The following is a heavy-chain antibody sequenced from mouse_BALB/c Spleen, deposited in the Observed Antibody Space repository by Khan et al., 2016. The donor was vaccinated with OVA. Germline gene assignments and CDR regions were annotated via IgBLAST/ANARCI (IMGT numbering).Heavy chain of an antibody. CDR3: VRGLRLIAY. J-gene: IGHJ3*01. V-gene: IGHV5-15*02. Sequence: EVELVESGGGLVQPGGSRKLSCAASGFTFSDYGMAWVRQAPGKGPEWVAFISTLAYSIYYADTVTGRFTISRENAKNTLYLEIRSLRSEDTAMYYGVRGLRLIAYWGQGTLVTVSA. D-gene: IGHD1-2*01. CDR2: ISTLAYSI. CDR1: GFTFSDYG.